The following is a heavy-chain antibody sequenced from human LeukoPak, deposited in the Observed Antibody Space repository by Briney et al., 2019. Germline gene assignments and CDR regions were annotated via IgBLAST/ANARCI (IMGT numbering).Heavy chain of an antibody. J-gene: IGHJ4*02. V-gene: IGHV3-9*01. CDR2: ISWNSGSI. CDR3: APLGDYYDSSGPYGDY. D-gene: IGHD3-22*01. CDR1: GFTFDDYA. Sequence: TGGSLRLSCAASGFTFDDYAMLWVRQAPGKGLEWVSGISWNSGSIGYADSVKGRFTISRDNAKNSLYLQMNSLRAEDTALYYCAPLGDYYDSSGPYGDYWGQGTLVTVSS.